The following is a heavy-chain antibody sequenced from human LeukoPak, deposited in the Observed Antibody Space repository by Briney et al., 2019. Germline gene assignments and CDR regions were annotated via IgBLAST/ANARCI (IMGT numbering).Heavy chain of an antibody. J-gene: IGHJ3*01. CDR1: GVSISNYY. CDR3: ARNRPIMGITDAFDV. CDR2: LHYSGSS. Sequence: SETLSLTCSVSGVSISNYYWSWIRQSPGRELEWIGHLHYSGSSSYNPSLRSRVTTSVDMPKNQFSLRLTSVTAADTAVYYCARNRPIMGITDAFDVWGQGTIVTVSS. D-gene: IGHD1-26*01. V-gene: IGHV4-59*01.